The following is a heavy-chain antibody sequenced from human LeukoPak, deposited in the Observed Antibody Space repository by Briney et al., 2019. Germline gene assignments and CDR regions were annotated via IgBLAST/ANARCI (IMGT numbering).Heavy chain of an antibody. V-gene: IGHV3-21*01. CDR3: ARAHNWKYGSFDF. J-gene: IGHJ4*02. CDR2: ISSSSSYI. D-gene: IGHD1-7*01. CDR1: GFTFSTYG. Sequence: PGGSLRLSCAASGFTFSTYGMHWVRQAPGKGLEWVSCISSSSSYIYYADSVKGRFTISRDNAKNSLYMQMNSLRAEDTAVYYCARAHNWKYGSFDFWGQGTLVTVSS.